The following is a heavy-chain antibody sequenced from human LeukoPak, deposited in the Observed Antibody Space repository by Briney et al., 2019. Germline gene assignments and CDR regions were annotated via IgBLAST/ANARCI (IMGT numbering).Heavy chain of an antibody. CDR3: ARERSDYLYHFDH. D-gene: IGHD1-26*01. J-gene: IGHJ4*02. CDR2: IKQDGSEK. V-gene: IGHV3-7*01. CDR1: GFTFSSYW. Sequence: GGSLRLSCAASGFTFSSYWMSWVRQAPGKGLEWVANIKQDGSEKYYVDSVKGRFTISRDNAKNSLYLQMNSLRAEDTAVYYCARERSDYLYHFDHWGQGTLVTVSS.